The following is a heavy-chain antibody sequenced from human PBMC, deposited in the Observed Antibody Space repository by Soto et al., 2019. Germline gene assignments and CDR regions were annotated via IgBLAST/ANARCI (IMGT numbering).Heavy chain of an antibody. J-gene: IGHJ4*02. CDR3: ARDCAGYSSGWYPRGGFDY. CDR2: IWYDASNK. Sequence: QVPLVESGGGVVQPGRSLRLSCAASGFTFSSYGMHWVRQAPGKGLEWVAVIWYDASNKYYADSVKGRFTISRDNSKYTLYLQMNSLRAEDTAVYYCARDCAGYSSGWYPRGGFDYWGQGTLVTVSS. D-gene: IGHD6-19*01. V-gene: IGHV3-33*01. CDR1: GFTFSSYG.